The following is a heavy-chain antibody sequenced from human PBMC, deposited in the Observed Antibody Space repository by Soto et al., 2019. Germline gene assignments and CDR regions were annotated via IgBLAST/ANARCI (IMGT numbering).Heavy chain of an antibody. V-gene: IGHV4-59*01. D-gene: IGHD3-10*01. J-gene: IGHJ5*02. CDR3: ARKGHSSYYQDNWFYP. Sequence: SETLSLTCTVSGGSISSYYWSWIRQPPGKGLEWIGYIYYSGSTNYNPSLKSRVTISVDTSKNQFSLKLSSVTAADTAVYYCARKGHSSYYQDNWFYPWGQGTLVTVSS. CDR2: IYYSGST. CDR1: GGSISSYY.